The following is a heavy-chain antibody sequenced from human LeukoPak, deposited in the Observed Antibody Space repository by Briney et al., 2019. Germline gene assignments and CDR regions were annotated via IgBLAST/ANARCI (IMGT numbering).Heavy chain of an antibody. V-gene: IGHV4-34*01. Sequence: SETLSLTCAVYGGSFSGYYWSWIRQPPGKGLEWIGEINHSGSTNYNPSLKSRVTISVDTSKNQFSLKLSSVTAADTAVYYCARVGTTGYYYYYMDVWGKGTTVTISS. CDR2: INHSGST. CDR1: GGSFSGYY. D-gene: IGHD1-1*01. CDR3: ARVGTTGYYYYYMDV. J-gene: IGHJ6*03.